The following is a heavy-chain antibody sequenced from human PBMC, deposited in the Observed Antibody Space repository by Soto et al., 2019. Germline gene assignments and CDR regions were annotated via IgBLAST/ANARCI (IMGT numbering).Heavy chain of an antibody. CDR3: AKGARDVDY. CDR1: GFTFSSQT. Sequence: EVQLLESGGGLVQPGGSLRLSCAASGFTFSSQTMSWVRQAPGKGLEWVSVISSSGSTSYTDSEEGRFTISKDSSKHTLYLQLNSLRVEDTAVYYCAKGARDVDYWGQGTLVTVSS. V-gene: IGHV3-23*01. D-gene: IGHD5-12*01. J-gene: IGHJ4*02. CDR2: ISSSGST.